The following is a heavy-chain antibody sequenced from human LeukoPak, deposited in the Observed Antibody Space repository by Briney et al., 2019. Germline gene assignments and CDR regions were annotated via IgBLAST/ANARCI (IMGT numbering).Heavy chain of an antibody. J-gene: IGHJ4*02. CDR3: ATAFDY. V-gene: IGHV3-48*03. CDR2: ISSSSNTM. Sequence: PGGSLRLSCAASGFTFSSYEMNWVRQAPGKGLEWVSYISSSSNTMYYADSVKGRFTISRDNAKNSLYLQMNSLRDEDTAVYYCATAFDYWGQGTLVAVSS. CDR1: GFTFSSYE.